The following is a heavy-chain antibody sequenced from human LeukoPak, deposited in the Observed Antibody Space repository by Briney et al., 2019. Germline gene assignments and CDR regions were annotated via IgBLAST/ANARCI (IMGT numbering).Heavy chain of an antibody. D-gene: IGHD1-26*01. Sequence: PSETLSLTCTVSAASISSYYWSWIRQPAGKGLEWLGRIYASGSTNYNPSLKSRVTMSVDTSKNQFSLKLSSVTAADTAVYYCARGRTPTTGDYWGQGTLVTVSS. CDR3: ARGRTPTTGDY. CDR2: IYASGST. J-gene: IGHJ4*02. V-gene: IGHV4-4*07. CDR1: AASISSYY.